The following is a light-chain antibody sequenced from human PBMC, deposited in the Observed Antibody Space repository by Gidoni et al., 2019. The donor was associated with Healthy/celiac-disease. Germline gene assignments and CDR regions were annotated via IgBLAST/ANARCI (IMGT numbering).Light chain of an antibody. CDR2: DAS. J-gene: IGKJ1*01. V-gene: IGKV1-5*01. CDR1: QSISSW. Sequence: DKQMTQSPSTLSASVGDRVTITCRASQSISSWLAWYQQKPGKAPKLLIYDASSLESGVPSRFSGSGSGTEFTLTISSLQPDDFATYYCQQYNSYTWTFGQGTKVEIK. CDR3: QQYNSYTWT.